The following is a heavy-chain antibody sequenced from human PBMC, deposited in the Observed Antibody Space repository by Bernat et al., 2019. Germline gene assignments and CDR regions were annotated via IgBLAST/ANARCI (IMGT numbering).Heavy chain of an antibody. CDR3: ARRPLVGGEKRGGFYFDY. Sequence: QVQLQESGPGLVKPSETLSLTCPVSVGSIGSYYWSWIRQPPGKGLEGIGYIYYSGSTNYNPSLKSRVTISVDTSKNQFSLKLSSVTAADTAVYYCARRPLVGGEKRGGFYFDYWGQGTLVTVSS. D-gene: IGHD1-26*01. J-gene: IGHJ4*02. V-gene: IGHV4-59*08. CDR1: VGSIGSYY. CDR2: IYYSGST.